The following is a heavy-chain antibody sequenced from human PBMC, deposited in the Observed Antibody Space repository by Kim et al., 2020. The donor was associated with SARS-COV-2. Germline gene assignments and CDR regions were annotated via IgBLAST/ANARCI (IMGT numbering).Heavy chain of an antibody. J-gene: IGHJ6*02. CDR3: ARQRVYYYYYGMDV. Sequence: PPLQSRVTISVDTSKNQFSLKLSAVTAADTAVYYCARQRVYYYYYGMDVWGQGTTVTVSS. V-gene: IGHV4-39*01.